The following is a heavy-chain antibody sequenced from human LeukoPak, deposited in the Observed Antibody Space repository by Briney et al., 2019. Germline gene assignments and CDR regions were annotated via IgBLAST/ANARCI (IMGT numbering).Heavy chain of an antibody. CDR3: ARQPTSYYYYYMDV. CDR1: GGSISSGSYY. V-gene: IGHV4-61*02. Sequence: SETLSLTCTVSGGSISSGSYYWSWSRQPAGKGLEWIGRIYTSGSTNYNPSLKSRVTMSVDTSKNQFSLKLSSVTAADTAVYYCARQPTSYYYYYMDVWGKGTTVTISS. J-gene: IGHJ6*03. CDR2: IYTSGST. D-gene: IGHD6-13*01.